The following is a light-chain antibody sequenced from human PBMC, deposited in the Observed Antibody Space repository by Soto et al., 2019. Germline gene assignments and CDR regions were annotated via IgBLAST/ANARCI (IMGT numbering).Light chain of an antibody. CDR1: QSVSSSY. V-gene: IGKV3-20*01. CDR2: GAS. CDR3: QRYGSSPLT. Sequence: EIVLTQSPGTLSLSPGERATLSCRASQSVSSSYLAWYQQKPGQAPRLLIYGASSRATGIPDRFSGIGSGTDFTLTISRLEPEDFAVYYCQRYGSSPLTFGGGTKVEIK. J-gene: IGKJ4*01.